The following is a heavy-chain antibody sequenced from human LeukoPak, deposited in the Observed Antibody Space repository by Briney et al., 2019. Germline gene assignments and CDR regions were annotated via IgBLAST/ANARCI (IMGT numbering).Heavy chain of an antibody. D-gene: IGHD5-18*01. V-gene: IGHV3-21*01. CDR1: GFTFSSYS. Sequence: GGSLRLSCAASGFTFSSYSMNWVRQAPGKGLEWVSSISCSSSYIYYADSVKGRFTISRDNAKNSLYLQMNSLRAEDTAVYYCARSGYDYYYYYGMDVWGQGTTVTVSS. CDR2: ISCSSSYI. CDR3: ARSGYDYYYYYGMDV. J-gene: IGHJ6*02.